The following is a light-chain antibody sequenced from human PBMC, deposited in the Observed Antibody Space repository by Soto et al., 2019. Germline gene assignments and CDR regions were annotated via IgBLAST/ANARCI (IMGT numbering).Light chain of an antibody. V-gene: IGLV2-8*01. Sequence: QSALTQPPSASESPGQSVTISCTGTGSDFGGYNYVSWYQQHPGKAPKLIIYEVSKRPSGVPDRFSGSKSGNTASLTVSGLQAEDEAEYYCSSYAGSNNWVFGGGTKLTVL. CDR3: SSYAGSNNWV. CDR1: GSDFGGYNY. J-gene: IGLJ3*02. CDR2: EVS.